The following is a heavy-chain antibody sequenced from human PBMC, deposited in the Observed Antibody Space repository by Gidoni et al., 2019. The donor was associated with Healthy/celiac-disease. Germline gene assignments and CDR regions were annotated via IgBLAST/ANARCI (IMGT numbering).Heavy chain of an antibody. CDR3: ASGAGGSYDPHYYYGMDV. CDR1: GYTFTGYY. V-gene: IGHV1-2*02. J-gene: IGHJ6*02. D-gene: IGHD1-26*01. CDR2: INPNSGGT. Sequence: QVQLVQSGAEVKKHGASVKVSCKASGYTFTGYYMHWVRQAPGQVLEWMGWINPNSGGTNYAQKFQGRVTMTMDTSISTAYMELSRLRSDDTAVYYCASGAGGSYDPHYYYGMDVWGQGTTVTVSS.